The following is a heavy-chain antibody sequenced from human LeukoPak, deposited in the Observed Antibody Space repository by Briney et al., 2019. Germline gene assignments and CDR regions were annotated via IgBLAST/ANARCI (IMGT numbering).Heavy chain of an antibody. D-gene: IGHD5/OR15-5a*01. CDR2: ISSSSSYI. J-gene: IGHJ6*03. CDR3: AREVSDYMDV. V-gene: IGHV3-21*01. Sequence: GSLRLSCAASGFAFSSYSMNWVRQAAGKGLEWVSSISSSSSYIYYADSVKGRFTISRDNAKNSLYLQMNSLRAEDTAVYYCAREVSDYMDVWGKGTTVTVSS. CDR1: GFAFSSYS.